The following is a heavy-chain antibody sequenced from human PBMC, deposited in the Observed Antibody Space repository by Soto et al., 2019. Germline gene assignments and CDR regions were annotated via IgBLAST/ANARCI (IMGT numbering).Heavy chain of an antibody. CDR2: INHSGST. CDR3: ARVIGYCSGGSCYPKPSLYYFDY. Sequence: SETLSLTCAVYGGSFSGYYWSWIRQPPGKGLEWIGEINHSGSTNYNPSLKSRVTISVDTSKNQFSLKLSSVTAADTAVYYCARVIGYCSGGSCYPKPSLYYFDYWGQGTLVTVSS. CDR1: GGSFSGYY. J-gene: IGHJ4*02. D-gene: IGHD2-15*01. V-gene: IGHV4-34*01.